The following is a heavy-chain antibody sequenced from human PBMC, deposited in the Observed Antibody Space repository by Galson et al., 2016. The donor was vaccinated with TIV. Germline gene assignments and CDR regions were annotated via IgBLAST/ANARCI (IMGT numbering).Heavy chain of an antibody. CDR1: GDSVSSTSAA. Sequence: CAISGDSVSSTSAAWNWIRQSPSRGLEWLGRTFYRSKWYNDYAPSVKRRITINPDTSKNQFSLQLTSVTPEDAAVYYCARGAPSVFGVIMTLDYWGQGTLVTVSS. CDR3: ARGAPSVFGVIMTLDY. J-gene: IGHJ4*02. D-gene: IGHD3-3*01. CDR2: TFYRSKWYN. V-gene: IGHV6-1*01.